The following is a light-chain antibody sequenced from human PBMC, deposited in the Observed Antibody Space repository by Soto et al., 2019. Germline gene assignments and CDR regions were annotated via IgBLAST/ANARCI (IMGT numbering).Light chain of an antibody. CDR1: SNDVGAYNF. CDR3: CSFAGIYTFV. J-gene: IGLJ1*01. Sequence: QSALTQPASVSGSPGQSITISCSGTSNDVGAYNFVSWYQQHPGRAPKLILYDVTSRPSNVSNRFSGSKSGNTASLTISGLQSEDEADYYCCSFAGIYTFVFGTGTKLTVL. CDR2: DVT. V-gene: IGLV2-14*03.